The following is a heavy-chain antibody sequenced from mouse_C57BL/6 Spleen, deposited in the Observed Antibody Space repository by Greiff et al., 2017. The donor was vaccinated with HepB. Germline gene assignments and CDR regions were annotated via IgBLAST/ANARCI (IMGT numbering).Heavy chain of an antibody. D-gene: IGHD2-4*01. CDR2: IFPGSGST. V-gene: IGHV1-75*01. CDR1: GYTFTDYY. J-gene: IGHJ1*03. CDR3: ARSTDYDWYFDV. Sequence: QVHVKQSGPELVKPGASVKISCKASGYTFTDYYINWVKQRPGQGLEWIGWIFPGSGSTYYNEKFKGKATLTVDKSSSTAYMLLSSLTSEDSAVYFCARSTDYDWYFDVWGTGTTVTVSS.